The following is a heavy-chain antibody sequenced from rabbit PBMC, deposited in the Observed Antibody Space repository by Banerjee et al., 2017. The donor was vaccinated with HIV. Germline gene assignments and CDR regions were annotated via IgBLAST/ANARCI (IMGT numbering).Heavy chain of an antibody. D-gene: IGHD3-1*01. CDR2: MVASSGST. J-gene: IGHJ5*01. CDR1: GFSLSIYE. Sequence: LEESGGDLVKPGASLTLTCTASGFSLSIYEMCWVRQAPGKGLEWIACMVASSGSTWYASWAKGRFTISKTSSTTVTLQMTSLTAADTATYFCARAVHGYGLTWLDLWGPGTLVTVS. CDR3: ARAVHGYGLTWLDL. V-gene: IGHV1S40*01.